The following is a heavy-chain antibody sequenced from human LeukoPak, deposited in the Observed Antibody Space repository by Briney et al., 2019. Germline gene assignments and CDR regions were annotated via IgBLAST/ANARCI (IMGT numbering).Heavy chain of an antibody. V-gene: IGHV1-69*05. CDR1: GGTFSSYA. CDR3: AREGYGSGMPKLRSKRYYYMDV. J-gene: IGHJ6*03. Sequence: GASVKVSCKASGGTFSSYAISWVRQAPGQGLEWMGGIIPIFGTANYAQKFQGRVTITTDESTSTAYMELSSLRSEDKGVYYCAREGYGSGMPKLRSKRYYYMDVWGKGTTVTVSS. CDR2: IIPIFGTA. D-gene: IGHD3-10*01.